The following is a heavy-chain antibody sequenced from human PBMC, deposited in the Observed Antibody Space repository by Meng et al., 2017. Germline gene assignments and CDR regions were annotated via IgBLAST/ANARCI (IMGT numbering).Heavy chain of an antibody. CDR2: INPNGGGT. D-gene: IGHD5-12*01. CDR1: GYTFTGYY. J-gene: IGHJ4*02. V-gene: IGHV1-2*06. CDR3: ARDSATGDF. Sequence: QVQLVQPGAEVKKPGASVKVSCKASGYTFTGYYMHWVRQAPGQGLEWMGRINPNGGGTNYAQKFQGRVTMTRDTSISTAYMGLSRLISDDTAVYYCARDSATGDFWGQGTLVTVSS.